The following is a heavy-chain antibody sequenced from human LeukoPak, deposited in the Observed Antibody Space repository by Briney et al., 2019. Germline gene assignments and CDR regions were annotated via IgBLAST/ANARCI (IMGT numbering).Heavy chain of an antibody. CDR1: GYTFTNYH. J-gene: IGHJ4*02. V-gene: IGHV1-46*01. Sequence: ASVKVSCKASGYTFTNYHIHWVRQAPGQGLAWIGIINPSGGSTSYAQRFQGRVSMTRDTSTNTVYMKLSSLRSEDTAVYYCARVSERYGGINFDYWGQGTLVTVSS. D-gene: IGHD4-23*01. CDR3: ARVSERYGGINFDY. CDR2: INPSGGST.